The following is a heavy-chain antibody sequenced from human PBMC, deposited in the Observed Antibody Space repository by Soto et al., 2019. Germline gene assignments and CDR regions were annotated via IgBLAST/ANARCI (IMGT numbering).Heavy chain of an antibody. CDR1: GFSFSRYS. J-gene: IGHJ4*02. V-gene: IGHV3-21*01. Sequence: PGGSLSLSCAASGFSFSRYSMNWVRQAPGKGLEWVSSISSSSSYIYYADSVKGRFTISRDNAKNSLYLQMNSLRAEDTAVYFLARVSPTYYYDSSGYFGPDYWGQRTLVTVAS. D-gene: IGHD3-22*01. CDR2: ISSSSSYI. CDR3: ARVSPTYYYDSSGYFGPDY.